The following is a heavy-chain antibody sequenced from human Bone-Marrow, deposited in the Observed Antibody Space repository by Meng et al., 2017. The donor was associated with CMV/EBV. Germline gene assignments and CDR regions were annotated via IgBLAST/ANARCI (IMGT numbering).Heavy chain of an antibody. Sequence: ASVKVSCKASGYTFTGYYMHWVRQAPGQGLEWMGWINPNSGGTNYAQKFQGRVTMTRDTSISTAYMELSRLRSDDTAVYYCARENLVYSSGWYRDYYYGMDVWGQGTTVTVS. CDR1: GYTFTGYY. CDR2: INPNSGGT. CDR3: ARENLVYSSGWYRDYYYGMDV. J-gene: IGHJ6*02. D-gene: IGHD6-19*01. V-gene: IGHV1-2*02.